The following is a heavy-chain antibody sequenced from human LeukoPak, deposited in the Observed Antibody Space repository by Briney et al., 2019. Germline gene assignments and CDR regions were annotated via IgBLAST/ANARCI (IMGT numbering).Heavy chain of an antibody. J-gene: IGHJ4*01. CDR2: IYPRDSDT. CDR1: GYTFTSYW. CDR3: ATQTPNFDSVGYYFFGH. Sequence: GESLEISCQGSGYTFTSYWIAWVRQKPGKGLEWMGIIYPRDSDTQYSPSFQGQVVISVDKAISTAYLQWGSLKASDTATCYCATQTPNFDSVGYYFFGHWGQGTLVTVSS. D-gene: IGHD3-22*01. V-gene: IGHV5-51*01.